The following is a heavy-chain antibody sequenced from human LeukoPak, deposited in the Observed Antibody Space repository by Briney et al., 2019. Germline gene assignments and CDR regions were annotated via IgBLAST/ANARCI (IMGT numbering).Heavy chain of an antibody. CDR3: AGDKTTSGYYEFDF. Sequence: PGGSLRLSCAASGFTFSNYAMSWVRQAPGKGLEWVSAISGSGAITYYADSVKGRFTISRDHSRNTLFLQMNSLRAEDTGVYYCAGDKTTSGYYEFDFWGQGALVTVSS. CDR2: ISGSGAIT. J-gene: IGHJ4*02. D-gene: IGHD5-12*01. V-gene: IGHV3-23*01. CDR1: GFTFSNYA.